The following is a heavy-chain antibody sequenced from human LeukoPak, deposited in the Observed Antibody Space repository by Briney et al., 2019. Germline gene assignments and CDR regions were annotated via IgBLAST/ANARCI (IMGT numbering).Heavy chain of an antibody. CDR3: AREFYYDSSGVDY. V-gene: IGHV1-18*01. J-gene: IGHJ4*02. CDR2: ISAYNGNT. Sequence: GASVKVSCKASGGTFSSYAISWVRQAPGQGLEWMGWISAYNGNTNYAQKLQGRVTMTTDTSTSTAYMELRSLRSDDTAVYYCAREFYYDSSGVDYWGQGTLVTVSS. CDR1: GGTFSSYA. D-gene: IGHD3-22*01.